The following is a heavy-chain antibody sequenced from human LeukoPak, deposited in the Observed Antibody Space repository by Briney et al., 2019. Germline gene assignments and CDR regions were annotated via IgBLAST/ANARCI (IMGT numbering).Heavy chain of an antibody. CDR3: SRSLDY. CDR2: INQDGSTQ. J-gene: IGHJ4*02. CDR1: GFPFSGYW. Sequence: GGSLRLSWPASGFPFSGYWMDWVRQAPGKGMEWVANINQDGSTQYYAASVKGRFTISRDNAKSSLYLQMNILRAEDTAVYYCSRSLDYLGQGALVTVSS. V-gene: IGHV3-7*01.